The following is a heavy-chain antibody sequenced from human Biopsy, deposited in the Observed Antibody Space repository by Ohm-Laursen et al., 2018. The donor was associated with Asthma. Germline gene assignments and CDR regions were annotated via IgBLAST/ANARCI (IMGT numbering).Heavy chain of an antibody. V-gene: IGHV4-30-4*01. J-gene: IGHJ6*02. CDR1: RGYIRSYDHH. D-gene: IGHD3-3*01. Sequence: PSETLSLTCTVSRGYIRSYDHHWAWIRQPPGKGLEWIGSGFYSGATHYSPSLARRVSISVDTSMNQFSMTLRSVTAADTAVYFCARRITIFGVVQKDHGMDAWGQGTTVIVSS. CDR3: ARRITIFGVVQKDHGMDA. CDR2: GFYSGAT.